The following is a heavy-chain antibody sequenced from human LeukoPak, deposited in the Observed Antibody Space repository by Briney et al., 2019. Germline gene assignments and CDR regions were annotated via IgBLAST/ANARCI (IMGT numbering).Heavy chain of an antibody. CDR3: ARGSWSSSIDY. CDR2: IYYSGST. D-gene: IGHD6-6*01. V-gene: IGHV4-30-4*01. CDR1: GGSISSGDHY. J-gene: IGHJ4*02. Sequence: SETLSLTCTVSGGSISSGDHYSSWIRQPPGKGLEWTGYIYYSGSTYYNPSLKSRVTISVDTSKNQFSLKLSSVTAADTAVYYCARGSWSSSIDYWGQGTLVTVSS.